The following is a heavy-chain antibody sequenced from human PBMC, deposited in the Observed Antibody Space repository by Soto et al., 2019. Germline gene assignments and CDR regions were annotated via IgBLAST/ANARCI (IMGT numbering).Heavy chain of an antibody. CDR3: AKPYGFYFYYMDV. J-gene: IGHJ6*03. CDR2: ITGDGTTT. D-gene: IGHD3-16*01. CDR1: TFPXSXYV. Sequence: EVYXXXSGGXFVXPXXXLRLXCAAXTFPXSXYVMHWFRQAPGXXXEWVSAITGDGTTTYYADSVKGRFTISXDNSXNXXXXXXXSXRANDTAMYYCAKPYGFYFYYMDVWGNGTAVTVSS. V-gene: IGHV3-23*01.